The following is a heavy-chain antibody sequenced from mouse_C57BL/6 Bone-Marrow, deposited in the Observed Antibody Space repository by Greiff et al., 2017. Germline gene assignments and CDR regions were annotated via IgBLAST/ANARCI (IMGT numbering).Heavy chain of an antibody. CDR1: GYTFTSYG. Sequence: QVQLQQPGAELARPGASVKLSCKASGYTFTSYGIRWVKQRTGQGLEWIGEIHPRSGNTNYNEKFKGKATLTADKSSSTAYMELRSLTSEDSAVYFCARVRLQRACYFDVWGTGTTVTVSS. D-gene: IGHD1-1*01. CDR3: ARVRLQRACYFDV. CDR2: IHPRSGNT. V-gene: IGHV1-81*01. J-gene: IGHJ1*03.